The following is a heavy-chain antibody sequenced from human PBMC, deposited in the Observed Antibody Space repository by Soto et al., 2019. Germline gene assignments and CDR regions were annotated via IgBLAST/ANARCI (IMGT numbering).Heavy chain of an antibody. Sequence: SETLSLTCTVSGGSISSYYWSWIRQPPGKGLEWIGYIYYSGSTNYNPSLKSRVTISVDTSKNQFSLKLSSVTAADTAVYYCARSGAKQPLRHYDYWGQGTLVTVS. CDR1: GGSISSYY. CDR2: IYYSGST. V-gene: IGHV4-59*08. J-gene: IGHJ4*02. CDR3: ARSGAKQPLRHYDY. D-gene: IGHD6-25*01.